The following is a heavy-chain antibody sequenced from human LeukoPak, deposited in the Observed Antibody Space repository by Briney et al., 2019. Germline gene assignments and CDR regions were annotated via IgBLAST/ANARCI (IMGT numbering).Heavy chain of an antibody. CDR1: GFSVTNNY. CDR2: FYVGGAT. Sequence: GGSLRLSCAVSGFSVTNNYMSWVRQAPGKGLEWVSVFYVGGATYYADSVKGRFTISRDNSENTLYLQMKSLRAEDTAVYYCAKIGIAVLATGDWGQGNLVTVSS. CDR3: AKIGIAVLATGD. D-gene: IGHD6-19*01. J-gene: IGHJ4*02. V-gene: IGHV3-53*01.